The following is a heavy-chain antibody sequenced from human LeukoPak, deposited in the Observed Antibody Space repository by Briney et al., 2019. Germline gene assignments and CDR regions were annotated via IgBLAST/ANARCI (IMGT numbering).Heavy chain of an antibody. J-gene: IGHJ5*02. CDR3: ARGRITIFGERWFDP. CDR2: IIPIFGTA. CDR1: GGTFSSYA. Sequence: ASLKVSCKASGGTFSSYAISWVRQAPGQGLEWMGRIIPIFGTANYAQKFQGRVTITTDESTSTAYMELSSLRSEDTAVYYCARGRITIFGERWFDPRGQGTLVTVSS. V-gene: IGHV1-69*05. D-gene: IGHD3-3*01.